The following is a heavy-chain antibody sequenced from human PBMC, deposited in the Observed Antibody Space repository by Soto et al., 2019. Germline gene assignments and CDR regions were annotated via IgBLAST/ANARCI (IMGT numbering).Heavy chain of an antibody. J-gene: IGHJ6*02. V-gene: IGHV3-33*01. CDR3: ARDPALDTAMVTLRARYYYYGMDV. D-gene: IGHD5-18*01. Sequence: GGSLRLSCAASGFTFSSYGMHWVRQAPGKGLEWVAVIWYDGSNKYYADSVKGRFTISRDNSKNTLYLQMNSLRAEDTAVYYCARDPALDTAMVTLRARYYYYGMDVWGQGTTVTVSS. CDR2: IWYDGSNK. CDR1: GFTFSSYG.